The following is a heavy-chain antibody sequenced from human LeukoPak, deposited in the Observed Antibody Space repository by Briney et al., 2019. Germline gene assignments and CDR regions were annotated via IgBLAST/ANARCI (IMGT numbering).Heavy chain of an antibody. CDR2: INDDGSAT. V-gene: IGHV3-74*01. J-gene: IGHJ4*02. D-gene: IGHD2-2*01. CDR3: ASSYCSSTSCYFGR. Sequence: GGSLRLSCAASGFTFSNYWMHWVRQVPGKGLVWVSRINDDGSATFYADSVKGRFTISRDNAKNSLYLQMNSLRAEDTAVYYCASSYCSSTSCYFGRWGQGTLVTVSS. CDR1: GFTFSNYW.